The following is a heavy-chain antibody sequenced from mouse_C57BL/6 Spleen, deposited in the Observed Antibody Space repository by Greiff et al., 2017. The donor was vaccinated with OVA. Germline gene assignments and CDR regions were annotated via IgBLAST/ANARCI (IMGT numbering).Heavy chain of an antibody. CDR1: GFSLTSYG. V-gene: IGHV2-2*01. Sequence: VNLVESGPGLVQPSQSLSITCTVSGFSLTSYGVHWVRQSPGKGLEWLGVIWSGGSTDYNAAFISRLSISKDNSKSQVFFKMNSLQADDTAIYYCARRGGYDENAMDYWGQGTSVTVSS. J-gene: IGHJ4*01. CDR2: IWSGGST. D-gene: IGHD2-2*01. CDR3: ARRGGYDENAMDY.